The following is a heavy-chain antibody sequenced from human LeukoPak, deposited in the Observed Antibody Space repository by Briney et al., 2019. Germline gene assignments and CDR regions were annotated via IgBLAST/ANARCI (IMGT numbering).Heavy chain of an antibody. V-gene: IGHV1-69*04. CDR1: VGIFISYA. J-gene: IGHJ4*02. Sequence: GSSVKVSCKASVGIFISYAISWVRQAPGQGLEWMGRIIPILGIANYAQKFQGRVTITADKSTCTAYMDLSSLRSEDTAVYYCARDLPPYYFDYWGQGTLVTVSS. CDR3: ARDLPPYYFDY. CDR2: IIPILGIA.